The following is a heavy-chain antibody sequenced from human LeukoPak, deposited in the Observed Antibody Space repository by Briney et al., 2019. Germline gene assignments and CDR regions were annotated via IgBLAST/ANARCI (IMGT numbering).Heavy chain of an antibody. D-gene: IGHD6-19*01. J-gene: IGHJ4*02. CDR3: GRSTYSSVWRDY. CDR1: GFTFSSHA. CDR2: RSGNGAST. Sequence: SVSLPCALSGFTFSSHAMSWLRQPPGKGQEWCSGRSGNGASTYYADSVKGRFTISRDNSKNTLYLQMNSLRAEDTAVYYCGRSTYSSVWRDYWGQVVLLT. V-gene: IGHV3-23*01.